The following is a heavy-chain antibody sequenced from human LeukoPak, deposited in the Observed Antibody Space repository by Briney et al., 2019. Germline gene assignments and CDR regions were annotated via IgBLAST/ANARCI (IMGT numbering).Heavy chain of an antibody. Sequence: GRSLRLSCAASGFTFDDYAMHWVRQAPGKGLEWVSGISWNSGSIGYADSVKGRFTISRDNAKNSLYLQMNSLRAEDTALYYCAKGLSRSPSESYYMDVWGKGTTVTVSS. CDR1: GFTFDDYA. J-gene: IGHJ6*03. D-gene: IGHD6-6*01. CDR2: ISWNSGSI. V-gene: IGHV3-9*01. CDR3: AKGLSRSPSESYYMDV.